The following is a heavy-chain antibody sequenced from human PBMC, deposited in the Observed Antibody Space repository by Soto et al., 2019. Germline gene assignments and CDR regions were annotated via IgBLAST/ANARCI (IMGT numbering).Heavy chain of an antibody. CDR2: IGTAGDT. D-gene: IGHD3-3*01. CDR3: ARGPARYDFWSGYYMDV. V-gene: IGHV3-13*01. J-gene: IGHJ6*03. Sequence: GGSLRLSCAASGFTFSSYDMHWVRQATGKGLEWVSAIGTAGDTYYPGSVKGRITISRENAKNSLYLQMNSLRAGDTAVYYCARGPARYDFWSGYYMDVWGKGTTVTVSS. CDR1: GFTFSSYD.